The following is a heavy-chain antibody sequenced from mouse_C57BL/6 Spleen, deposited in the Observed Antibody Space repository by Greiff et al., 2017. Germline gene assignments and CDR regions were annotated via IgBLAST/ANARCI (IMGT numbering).Heavy chain of an antibody. CDR3: APDGNYEDFDY. J-gene: IGHJ2*01. Sequence: EVQLQQSGAELVKPGASVKLSCTASGFNIKDYYMHWVKQRTEQGLEWIGRIDPEAGETKYAPKFQGKATITADTSSNTAYLQLSSLTSEDTAVYYCAPDGNYEDFDYWGQGTTLTVSS. CDR2: IDPEAGET. CDR1: GFNIKDYY. D-gene: IGHD2-1*01. V-gene: IGHV14-2*01.